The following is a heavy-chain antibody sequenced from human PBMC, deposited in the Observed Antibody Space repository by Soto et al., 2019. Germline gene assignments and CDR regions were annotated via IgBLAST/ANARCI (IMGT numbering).Heavy chain of an antibody. Sequence: QVQLQQWGAGLLKPSETLSLTCAVYGGSFSGYYWSWIRQPPGKGLEWIGEINHSGSTNYNPSLKIRVTISVDTSKNQFSLKLSSVTAADTAVYYCARGRGRITIFGYYYYMDVWGKGTTVTVSS. CDR1: GGSFSGYY. J-gene: IGHJ6*03. V-gene: IGHV4-34*01. D-gene: IGHD3-3*01. CDR2: INHSGST. CDR3: ARGRGRITIFGYYYYMDV.